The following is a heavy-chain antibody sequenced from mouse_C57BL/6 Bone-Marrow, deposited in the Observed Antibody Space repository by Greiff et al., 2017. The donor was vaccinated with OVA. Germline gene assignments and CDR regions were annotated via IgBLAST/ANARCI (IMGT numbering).Heavy chain of an antibody. CDR1: GFSLTSYG. CDR2: IWSGGST. Sequence: QVQLQQSGPGLVQPSQSLSITCTVSGFSLTSYGVHWVRQSPGKGLAWLGVIWSGGSTDYHAAFISRLSISKDNSKSQFFFKMNSLQADDTAIYYCARIPGSSSAYWGQGTLVTVSA. CDR3: ARIPGSSSAY. D-gene: IGHD1-1*01. J-gene: IGHJ3*01. V-gene: IGHV2-2*01.